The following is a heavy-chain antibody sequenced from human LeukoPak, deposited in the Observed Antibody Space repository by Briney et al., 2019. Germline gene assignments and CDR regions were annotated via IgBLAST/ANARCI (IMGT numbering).Heavy chain of an antibody. J-gene: IGHJ6*02. D-gene: IGHD3-3*01. V-gene: IGHV4-59*01. CDR3: AGERFLDAGGMDV. CDR1: GGPISSYY. Sequence: SETLSLTCTVSGGPISSYYWSWIRQPPGKGLEWIGYIYYSGSTNYNPSLKSRVTISVDTSKNQFSLKLSSVTAADTAVYYCAGERFLDAGGMDVWGQGTTVTVSS. CDR2: IYYSGST.